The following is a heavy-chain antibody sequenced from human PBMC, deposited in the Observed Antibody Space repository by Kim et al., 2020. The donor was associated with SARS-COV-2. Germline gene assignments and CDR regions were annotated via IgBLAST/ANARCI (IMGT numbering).Heavy chain of an antibody. V-gene: IGHV4-31*03. J-gene: IGHJ5*02. CDR2: IYYSGST. Sequence: SETLSLTCTVSGGSISSGGYYWSWIRQHPGKGLEWIGYIYYSGSTYYNPSLKSRVTISVDTSKNQFSLKLSSVTAADTAVYYCARDRGQLGGWFDPWGQGTLVTVSS. D-gene: IGHD6-6*01. CDR3: ARDRGQLGGWFDP. CDR1: GGSISSGGYY.